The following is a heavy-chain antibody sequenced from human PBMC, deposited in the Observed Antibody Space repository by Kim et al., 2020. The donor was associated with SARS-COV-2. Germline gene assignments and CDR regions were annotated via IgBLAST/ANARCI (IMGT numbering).Heavy chain of an antibody. CDR1: GGTFNSYV. CDR2: IIPVLNII. D-gene: IGHD3-9*01. V-gene: IGHV1-69*04. Sequence: SVKVSCKASGGTFNSYVFNWVRQAPGQGLEWMGRIIPVLNIINYAQKFQGRVTIKADKSTSTAYMELSNLRSEETAIFYCATAYYDILTGHWGAFDVWGLGTMVTVSS. CDR3: ATAYYDILTGHWGAFDV. J-gene: IGHJ3*01.